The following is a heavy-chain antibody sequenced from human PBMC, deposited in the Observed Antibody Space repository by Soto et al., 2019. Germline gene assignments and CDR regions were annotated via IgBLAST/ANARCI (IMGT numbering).Heavy chain of an antibody. D-gene: IGHD6-6*01. Sequence: QAYLEQSGAEVKKPGASVKVSCKASGYSLTDNGITWVRQASGQGLEYVGWISPDSGKTDYAQKFQGRVTMTRDTSINTVYMELSSLRSDDTAVDYCARVDGDYYYYMDVVGKGTTVTVSS. CDR1: GYSLTDNG. CDR3: ARVDGDYYYYMDV. V-gene: IGHV1-8*01. CDR2: ISPDSGKT. J-gene: IGHJ6*03.